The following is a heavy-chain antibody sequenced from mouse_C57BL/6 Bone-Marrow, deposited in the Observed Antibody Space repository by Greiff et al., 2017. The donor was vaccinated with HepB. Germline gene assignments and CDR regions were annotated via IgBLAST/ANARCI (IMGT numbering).Heavy chain of an antibody. CDR1: GYTFTDYY. J-gene: IGHJ2*01. V-gene: IGHV1-19*01. D-gene: IGHD1-1*01. CDR3: ARGGIYYYFDY. Sequence: EVQLQQSGPVLVKPGASVKMSCKASGYTFTDYYMNWVKQSHGKSLEWIGVINPYNGGTSYNQKFKGKATLTVDKSSSTAYMELNSLTSEDSAVYYCARGGIYYYFDYWGQGTTLTVSS. CDR2: INPYNGGT.